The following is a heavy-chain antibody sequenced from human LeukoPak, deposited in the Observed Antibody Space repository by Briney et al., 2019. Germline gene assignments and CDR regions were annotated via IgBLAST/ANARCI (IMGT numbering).Heavy chain of an antibody. V-gene: IGHV3-23*01. CDR2: IRGSGGST. CDR3: ANGATALVTPVDY. D-gene: IGHD5-18*01. CDR1: GFTFSSYA. J-gene: IGHJ4*02. Sequence: GGSLRLSCAAPGFTFSSYAMSWVRQAPGKGLEWVSAIRGSGGSTYYADSVKGRFTISRDNSNTTLYLQMNSLRAEDTAVYYCANGATALVTPVDYWGQGTLVTVSS.